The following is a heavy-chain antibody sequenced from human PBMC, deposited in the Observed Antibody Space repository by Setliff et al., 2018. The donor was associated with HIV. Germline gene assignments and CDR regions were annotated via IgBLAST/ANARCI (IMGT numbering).Heavy chain of an antibody. D-gene: IGHD2-2*01. CDR3: VTELSCRNNW. Sequence: HPGGSLRLSCAVSGFTISNYWMSWVRQAPGKGLEWVANIKQDGSEKNYVDSVKGRFTISRDNAKNYLYLQMNSLRAEETAVSAAVTELSCRNNW. V-gene: IGHV3-7*03. J-gene: IGHJ5*01. CDR2: IKQDGSEK. CDR1: GFTISNYW.